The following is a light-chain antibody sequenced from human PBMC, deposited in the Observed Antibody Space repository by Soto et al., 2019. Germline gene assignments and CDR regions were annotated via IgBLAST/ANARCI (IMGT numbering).Light chain of an antibody. CDR3: QQSYRTPK. CDR2: AAS. CDR1: QDVGKW. J-gene: IGKJ1*01. Sequence: DIKMTQSPPSVSASVGDRVTITCRASQDVGKWLAWYQQKPGKAPKLLIFAASSLQSGVPSRFSGSRSGPDFTLTISSLQPEDFATYYCQQSYRTPKFGQGTKVDI. V-gene: IGKV1-12*01.